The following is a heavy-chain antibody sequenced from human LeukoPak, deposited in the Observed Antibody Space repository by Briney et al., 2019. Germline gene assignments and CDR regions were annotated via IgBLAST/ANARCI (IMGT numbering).Heavy chain of an antibody. CDR2: ISAYNGST. D-gene: IGHD3-10*01. CDR3: ARHRGGQYGSGSQIDY. CDR1: GYTFTSYG. J-gene: IGHJ4*02. V-gene: IGHV1-18*01. Sequence: ASVKVSCKASGYTFTSYGISWVRQAPGQGLEWMGWISAYNGSTNYAQKLQGRVTMTTDTSTSTAYMELRSLRSDDTAVYYCARHRGGQYGSGSQIDYWGQGTLVTVSS.